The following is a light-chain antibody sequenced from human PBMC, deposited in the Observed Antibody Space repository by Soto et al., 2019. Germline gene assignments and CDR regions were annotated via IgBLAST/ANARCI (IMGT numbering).Light chain of an antibody. J-gene: IGKJ1*01. Sequence: ESVLTQSPGTLSLSPGEMATLSCTASQSVSSANFAAYQQKPSHAPRLLIYGASSSATSIPDRFSGSGSGTVFTLTINILEPDDFAVYYCHQYGNSPPAFGQGTKVDIK. CDR2: GAS. CDR1: QSVSSAN. CDR3: HQYGNSPPA. V-gene: IGKV3-20*01.